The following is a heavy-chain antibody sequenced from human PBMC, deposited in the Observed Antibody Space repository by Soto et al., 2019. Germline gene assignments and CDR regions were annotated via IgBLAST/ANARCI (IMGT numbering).Heavy chain of an antibody. V-gene: IGHV3-23*01. Sequence: GGSLRLSCAASGFTVGSHAMSWVRQAPGKGLEWVSSISGSGDGTYYGDSVKGRFTISRDSSSSTLYLQMDNLRGEDTAVYFCTRSRRSILMVYGFGGMDIWGQGTTVTVSS. J-gene: IGHJ6*02. D-gene: IGHD2-8*01. CDR2: ISGSGDGT. CDR3: TRSRRSILMVYGFGGMDI. CDR1: GFTVGSHA.